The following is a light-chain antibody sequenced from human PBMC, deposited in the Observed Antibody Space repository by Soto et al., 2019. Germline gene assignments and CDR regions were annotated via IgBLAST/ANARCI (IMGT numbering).Light chain of an antibody. CDR3: QQYNTWKVI. Sequence: EIVMTQSPATLSVSPGERATLSCRASQSVSSNLAWYQQKPGQAPRLLIYGASTRATGIPARFSGSGSGTEFTLTISSLQSEDFAVYYCQQYNTWKVIFGQGTKVDIK. J-gene: IGKJ2*01. V-gene: IGKV3-15*01. CDR2: GAS. CDR1: QSVSSN.